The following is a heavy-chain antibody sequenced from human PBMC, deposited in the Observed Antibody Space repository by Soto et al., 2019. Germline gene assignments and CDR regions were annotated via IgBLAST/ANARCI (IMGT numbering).Heavy chain of an antibody. CDR2: IYWDDDK. CDR3: AHRVLRTVFGLVTTTAIYFDF. Sequence: QITLNESGPTLVKPTQTLTLTCTFSGFSLTTSGVGVGWTRQSPGKAPEWLALIYWDDDKRYSPSLKSRLTITKDTSKNQVVLTMANLDPADTATYYCAHRVLRTVFGLVTTTAIYFDFWGQGTPVAVSS. J-gene: IGHJ4*02. D-gene: IGHD3-3*01. V-gene: IGHV2-5*02. CDR1: GFSLTTSGVG.